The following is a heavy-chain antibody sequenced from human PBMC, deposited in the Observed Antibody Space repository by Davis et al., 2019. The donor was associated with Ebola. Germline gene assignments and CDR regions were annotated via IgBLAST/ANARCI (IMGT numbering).Heavy chain of an antibody. CDR1: GFTFSSYA. D-gene: IGHD7-27*01. Sequence: PGGSLRLSCAASGFTFSSYAMSWVRQAPGKGLEWVSAISGSGGSTYYADSVKGRFTISRDNSKNTLYLQMNSLRAGDTAVYYCARALKELGGEGYYYMDVWGKGTTVTVSS. CDR3: ARALKELGGEGYYYMDV. V-gene: IGHV3-23*01. J-gene: IGHJ6*03. CDR2: ISGSGGST.